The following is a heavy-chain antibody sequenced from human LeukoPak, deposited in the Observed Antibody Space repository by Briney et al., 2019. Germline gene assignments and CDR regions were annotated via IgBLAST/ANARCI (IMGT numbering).Heavy chain of an antibody. J-gene: IGHJ4*02. D-gene: IGHD2-2*01. CDR2: ISGSGGST. CDR3: AKDRGISTSAG. V-gene: IGHV3-23*01. Sequence: GGSLRLSCAASGFTFSSYAMSWVRQAPGKGLEWVPAISGSGGSTYYADSVKGRFTISRDNSKNTLYLQMNSLRAEDTAVYYCAKDRGISTSAGWGQGTLVTVSS. CDR1: GFTFSSYA.